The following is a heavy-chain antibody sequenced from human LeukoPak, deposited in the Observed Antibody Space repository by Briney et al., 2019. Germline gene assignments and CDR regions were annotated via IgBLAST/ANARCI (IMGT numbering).Heavy chain of an antibody. V-gene: IGHV3-23*01. CDR1: GFAFSSYA. CDR2: ISGSGGRT. J-gene: IGHJ4*02. CDR3: AKGGENYRTGLDY. Sequence: PGGSLRLSCAASGFAFSSYAMSWVRQAPGKGLEWVSAISGSGGRTYHADSVKGRFTISRDNSKNTLYLQMNSLRAEDTAVYYCAKGGENYRTGLDYWGQGTLVTVSS. D-gene: IGHD4/OR15-4a*01.